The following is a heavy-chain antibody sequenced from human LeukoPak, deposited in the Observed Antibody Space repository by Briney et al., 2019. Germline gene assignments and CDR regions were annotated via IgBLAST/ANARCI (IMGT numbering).Heavy chain of an antibody. CDR2: ISGSGGST. D-gene: IGHD3-22*01. CDR1: GFTFSSYA. V-gene: IGHV3-23*01. Sequence: GGSLRLSCAASGFTFSSYAMSWVRQAPGKGLEWVSAISGSGGSTYYTDSVKGRFTISRDNSKNTLYLQMNSLRAEDTAVYYCAKAPSWIRYYDSSGYRGDYFDYWGQGTLVTVSS. CDR3: AKAPSWIRYYDSSGYRGDYFDY. J-gene: IGHJ4*02.